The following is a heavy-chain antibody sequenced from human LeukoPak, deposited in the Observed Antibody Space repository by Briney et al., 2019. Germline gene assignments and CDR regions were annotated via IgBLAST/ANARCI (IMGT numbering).Heavy chain of an antibody. V-gene: IGHV3-23*01. CDR2: ISGSGGST. D-gene: IGHD5-18*01. Sequence: GGSLRLSCAASGFTSSSYGMSWVRQAPGKGLEWVSAISGSGGSTYYADSVKGRFTISRDNSKNTLYLQMNSLRAEDTAVYYCARDLGGYSYGSHFDYWGQGTLVTVSS. CDR1: GFTSSSYG. CDR3: ARDLGGYSYGSHFDY. J-gene: IGHJ4*02.